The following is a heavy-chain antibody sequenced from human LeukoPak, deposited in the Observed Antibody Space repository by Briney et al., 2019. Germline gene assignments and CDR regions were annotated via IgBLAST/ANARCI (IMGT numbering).Heavy chain of an antibody. CDR2: ISSSSSYI. V-gene: IGHV3-21*01. J-gene: IGHJ3*02. CDR3: ARERKYSSGWYGAFDI. D-gene: IGHD6-19*01. CDR1: GFTFSSYS. Sequence: GGSLRLSCAASGFTFSSYSMNWVRQAPGKGLEWVSSISSSSSYIYYADSVKGRFTISRDNAKNSLYLQMNSLRAEDTAVYYCARERKYSSGWYGAFDIWGQGTMVTVSP.